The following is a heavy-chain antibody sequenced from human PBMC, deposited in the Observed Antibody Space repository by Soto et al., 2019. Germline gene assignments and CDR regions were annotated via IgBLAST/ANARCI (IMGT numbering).Heavy chain of an antibody. CDR2: IIPIFGTA. J-gene: IGHJ4*02. CDR3: SRAQTSYYYDSSGYLSSASY. V-gene: IGHV1-69*13. Sequence: SVKVSCKASGGTFSSYAISWVRQAPGQGLEWMGGIIPIFGTANYAQKFQGRVTITADESTSTAYMELSSLRSEDTAVYYCSRAQTSYYYDSSGYLSSASYWGQGTLVTVSS. CDR1: GGTFSSYA. D-gene: IGHD3-22*01.